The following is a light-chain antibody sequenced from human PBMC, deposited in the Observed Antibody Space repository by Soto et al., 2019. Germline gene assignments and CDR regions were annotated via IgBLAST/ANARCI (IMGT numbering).Light chain of an antibody. Sequence: DIQMTQSPSTVSASVGDRVTIACRASQNIGVWLAWYQQKPGKVPSLLIYKTSILDEGVPSRFSGRGSGTNFTLTISSLQPDDFATYFCQQWSLYSWTFGQGTKV. CDR2: KTS. J-gene: IGKJ1*01. CDR1: QNIGVW. CDR3: QQWSLYSWT. V-gene: IGKV1-5*03.